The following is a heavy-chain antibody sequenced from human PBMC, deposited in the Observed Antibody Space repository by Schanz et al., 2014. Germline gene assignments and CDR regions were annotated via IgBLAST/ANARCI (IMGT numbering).Heavy chain of an antibody. D-gene: IGHD4-17*01. CDR1: GGTFNSYT. J-gene: IGHJ4*02. CDR3: ARGYGDSPTDF. CDR2: IIPILGIA. Sequence: QVQLVQSGAEGKKPGSSMKVSCKASGGTFNSYTINWVRQAPGQGLEWMGRIIPILGIANYAQKFQGRVTLTSDRSTRTAYMELSSLRSEDAAVSYCARGYGDSPTDFWGQGTLVTVSS. V-gene: IGHV1-69*02.